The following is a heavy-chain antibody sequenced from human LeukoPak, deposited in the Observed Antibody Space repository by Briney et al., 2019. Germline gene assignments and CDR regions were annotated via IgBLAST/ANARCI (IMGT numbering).Heavy chain of an antibody. CDR2: IYSGGST. CDR1: GFTVSSNY. Sequence: GGSLRLSCAASGFTVSSNYMSWVRQAPGKGLEWVSVIYSGGSTYYAGSVKGRFTISRDNSKNTLYLQMNSLRAEDTAVYYCARALYGDYGESYFDYWGQGTLVTVSS. J-gene: IGHJ4*02. V-gene: IGHV3-53*01. CDR3: ARALYGDYGESYFDY. D-gene: IGHD4-17*01.